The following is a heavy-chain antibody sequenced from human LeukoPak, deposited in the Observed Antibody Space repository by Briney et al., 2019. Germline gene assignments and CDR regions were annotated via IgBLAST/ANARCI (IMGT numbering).Heavy chain of an antibody. V-gene: IGHV3-21*01. J-gene: IGHJ3*02. CDR2: ISSSSSYI. CDR1: GFTFSSYS. CDR3: ACLGEYGSGEERAFDI. Sequence: GGSLRLSCAASGFTFSSYSMNWVRQAPGKGLEWVSSISSSSSYIYYADSVKGRFTISRDNAKNSLYLQMNGLRDEDTAVYYCACLGEYGSGEERAFDIWGQGTMVTVSS. D-gene: IGHD3-10*01.